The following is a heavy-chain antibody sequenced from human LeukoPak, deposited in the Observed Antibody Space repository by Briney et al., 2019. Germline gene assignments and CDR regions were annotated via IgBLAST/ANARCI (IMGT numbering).Heavy chain of an antibody. V-gene: IGHV4-39*07. J-gene: IGHJ5*02. CDR1: GGSISSGDYY. Sequence: KTSETLSLTCTVSGGSISSGDYYWGWIRQPPGEGLEWIGSIYYSGSTYYNPSLKSRVTISVDTSKNQFSLKLSSVTAADTAVYYCARDSIAVAGNNWFDPWGQGTLVTVSS. CDR2: IYYSGST. CDR3: ARDSIAVAGNNWFDP. D-gene: IGHD6-19*01.